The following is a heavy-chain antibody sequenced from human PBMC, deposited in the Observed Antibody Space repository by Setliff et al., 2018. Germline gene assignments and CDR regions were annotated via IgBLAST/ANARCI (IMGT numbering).Heavy chain of an antibody. Sequence: ASVKVSCKTSGYTFNHYVINWVRQAPGQGLEWMGWISSYTGNTYYAQKFQGRITLTTDTSTATAYLELRSLTSDDTAVYYCSRLVRYCTTTSCQGASGAELWGQGTLVTVSS. D-gene: IGHD2-2*01. J-gene: IGHJ4*02. CDR2: ISSYTGNT. V-gene: IGHV1-18*04. CDR3: SRLVRYCTTTSCQGASGAEL. CDR1: GYTFNHYV.